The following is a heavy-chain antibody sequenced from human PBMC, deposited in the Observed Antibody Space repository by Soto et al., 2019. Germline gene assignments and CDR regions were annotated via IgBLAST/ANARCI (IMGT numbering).Heavy chain of an antibody. CDR1: GFTFSSYA. Sequence: ESGGGVVQPGRSLRLSCAASGFTFSSYAMHWVRQAPGKGLEWVAVISYDGSNKYYADSVKGRFTISRDNSKNTLYLQMNSLRAEDTAVYYCARDARAAAGTDAFDIWGQGTMVTVSS. V-gene: IGHV3-30-3*01. J-gene: IGHJ3*02. CDR2: ISYDGSNK. D-gene: IGHD6-13*01. CDR3: ARDARAAAGTDAFDI.